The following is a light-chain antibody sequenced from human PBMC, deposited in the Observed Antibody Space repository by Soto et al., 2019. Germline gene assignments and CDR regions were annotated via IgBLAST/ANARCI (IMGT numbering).Light chain of an antibody. CDR1: QSVSSSY. CDR3: QQYGGSSWT. CDR2: GAS. J-gene: IGKJ1*01. V-gene: IGKV3-20*01. Sequence: EIVLTQSPATLSLSPGERATLSCRASQSVSSSYLAWYQQKPGQAPRLLIYGASSRATGVPDRFSGSGSGTEFILTISRLEPEDLAVYYCQQYGGSSWTFGQGTKVDIK.